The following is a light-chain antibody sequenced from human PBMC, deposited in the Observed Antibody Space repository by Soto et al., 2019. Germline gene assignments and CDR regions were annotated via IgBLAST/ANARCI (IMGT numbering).Light chain of an antibody. J-gene: IGKJ1*01. V-gene: IGKV3-15*01. CDR2: GAS. CDR3: QQYNNWPQT. CDR1: HSVSNN. Sequence: EIVLTQSPGTLSLSPGERATLSCRASHSVSNNYLAWYQQKPGQAPRLLIYGASNRATGIPARFSGSRSGTEFTLTISSLQSEDFAVYYCQQYNNWPQTFGQGTKVDI.